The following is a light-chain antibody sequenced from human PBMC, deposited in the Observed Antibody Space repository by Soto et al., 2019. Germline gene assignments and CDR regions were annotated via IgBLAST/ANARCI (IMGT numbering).Light chain of an antibody. J-gene: IGLJ1*01. Sequence: QSALTQLPSVSGAPGHTVTSSCTGSRSNIGAGYDIHWYQFLPGTAPKLLLYSFNKRPSGIPDRFSGSKSGTSASLAITGLQPEDEADSYCQSYDDSLSASGVFGTGNKVTV. V-gene: IGLV1-40*01. CDR3: QSYDDSLSASGV. CDR2: SFN. CDR1: RSNIGAGYD.